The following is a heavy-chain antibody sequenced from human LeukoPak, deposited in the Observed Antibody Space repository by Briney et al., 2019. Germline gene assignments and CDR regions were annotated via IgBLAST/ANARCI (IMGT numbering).Heavy chain of an antibody. D-gene: IGHD3-10*01. CDR2: IYSGGST. Sequence: GGSLRLSCAASGFIVSSNYMSWVRQAPGKGLEWVSVIYSGGSTYYADSVKGRFTISRDNSKNTVYLQMNSLRAGDTAVYYCAKVMKGSERLTMVRGVIIKTAGLYYMDVWGKGTTVTVSS. J-gene: IGHJ6*03. CDR1: GFIVSSNY. CDR3: AKVMKGSERLTMVRGVIIKTAGLYYMDV. V-gene: IGHV3-53*01.